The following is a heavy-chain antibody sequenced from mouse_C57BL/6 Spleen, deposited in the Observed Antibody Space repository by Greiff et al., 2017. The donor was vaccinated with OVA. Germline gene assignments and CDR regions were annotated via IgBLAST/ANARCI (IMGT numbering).Heavy chain of an antibody. CDR3: ARRLYFDV. J-gene: IGHJ1*03. D-gene: IGHD1-2*01. V-gene: IGHV1-26*01. CDR2: INPNNGGT. Sequence: EVQLQQSGPELVKPGASVKISCKASGYTFTDYYMNWVKQSHGKSLEWIGDINPNNGGTSYNQKFKGKATLTVDKSSSTAYMEIRSLTSEDSAVYYCARRLYFDVWGTGTTVTVSS. CDR1: GYTFTDYY.